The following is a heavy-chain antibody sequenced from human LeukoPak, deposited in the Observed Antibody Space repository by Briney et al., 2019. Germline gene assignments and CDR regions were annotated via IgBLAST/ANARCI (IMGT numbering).Heavy chain of an antibody. CDR3: ARRRGITIFGVALNNWFGP. D-gene: IGHD3-3*01. CDR1: GYTFTSYD. CDR2: MNPNSGNT. Sequence: ASVKVSCKASGYTFTSYDINWVRQATGQGLEWMGWMNPNSGNTGYAQKFQGRVTMTRNTSISTAYMELSSLRSEDTAVYYCARRRGITIFGVALNNWFGPWGQGTLVTVSS. V-gene: IGHV1-8*01. J-gene: IGHJ5*02.